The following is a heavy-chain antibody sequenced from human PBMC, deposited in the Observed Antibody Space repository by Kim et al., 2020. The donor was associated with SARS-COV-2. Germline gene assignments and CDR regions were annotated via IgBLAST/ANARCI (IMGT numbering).Heavy chain of an antibody. CDR1: GYSISSGYY. Sequence: SETLSLTCTVSGYSISSGYYWGWIRQPPGKGLEWIGSIYHSGSTYYNPSLKSRVTISVDTSKNQFSLKLSSVTAADTAVYYCARGRPGYSNYYYYYGMDV. D-gene: IGHD5-18*01. J-gene: IGHJ6*01. V-gene: IGHV4-38-2*02. CDR2: IYHSGST. CDR3: ARGRPGYSNYYYYYGMDV.